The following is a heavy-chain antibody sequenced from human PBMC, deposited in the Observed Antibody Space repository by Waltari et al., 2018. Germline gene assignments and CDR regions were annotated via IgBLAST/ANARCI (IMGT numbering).Heavy chain of an antibody. CDR1: GGSISSYY. J-gene: IGHJ4*02. CDR2: NYYSGST. CDR3: ARDGVSDFWSGYYDH. V-gene: IGHV4-59*01. Sequence: QVQLQESGPGLVKPSETLSLTFTVPGGSISSYYRSWIRQPPGKGLEWIGYNYYSGSTNYNPSLKSGVTISVDTSKNQCSLKLSSVTAADTAVYYCARDGVSDFWSGYYDHWGQGTLVTVSS. D-gene: IGHD3-3*01.